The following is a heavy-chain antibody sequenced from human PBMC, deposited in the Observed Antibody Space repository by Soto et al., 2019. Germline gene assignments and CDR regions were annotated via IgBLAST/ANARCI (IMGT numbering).Heavy chain of an antibody. D-gene: IGHD1-26*01. Sequence: SNKYCADSVKGRFTISRDNSKNTLYLQMNSLRAEDTAVYYCARDIATYYYYYGMDVWGKGTTVTVSS. V-gene: IGHV3-30-3*01. CDR2: SNK. J-gene: IGHJ6*04. CDR3: ARDIATYYYYYGMDV.